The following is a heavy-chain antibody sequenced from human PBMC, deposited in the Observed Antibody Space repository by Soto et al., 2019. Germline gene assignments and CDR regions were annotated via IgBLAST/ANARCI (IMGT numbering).Heavy chain of an antibody. Sequence: QITLKEFGPTLVKPTQTLTLTCTFSGFSLSTSGVGVGWIRQPPGKALEWLALIYWDDDKRYSPSLKSRLTITKDTSKNQVVLTMTNMDPVDTATYYCAHRGSTYDSSGYYGYWGQGTLVTVSS. D-gene: IGHD3-22*01. CDR1: GFSLSTSGVG. J-gene: IGHJ4*02. V-gene: IGHV2-5*02. CDR2: IYWDDDK. CDR3: AHRGSTYDSSGYYGY.